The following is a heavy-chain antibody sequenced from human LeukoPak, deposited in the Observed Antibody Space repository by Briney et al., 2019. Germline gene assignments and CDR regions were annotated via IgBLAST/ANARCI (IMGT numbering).Heavy chain of an antibody. V-gene: IGHV3-48*03. CDR2: ISSSGSTI. D-gene: IGHD3-10*02. Sequence: PGGSLRLSCAASGFTFSSYEMNWVRQAPGKGLEWVSYISSSGSTIYYADSVKGRFTISRDNAKNSLYPQMNCLRAEDTAVYYCAELGITMIGGVWGKGTTVTISS. CDR1: GFTFSSYE. CDR3: AELGITMIGGV. J-gene: IGHJ6*04.